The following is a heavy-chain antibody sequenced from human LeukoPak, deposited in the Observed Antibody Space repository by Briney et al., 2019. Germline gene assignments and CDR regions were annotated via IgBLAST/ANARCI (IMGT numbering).Heavy chain of an antibody. D-gene: IGHD4-17*01. CDR2: IKQDGSQ. CDR3: ARGPDYGDRLDYFDY. CDR1: GFTFSRHW. V-gene: IGHV3-7*01. J-gene: IGHJ4*02. Sequence: GGSLRLSCAASGFTFSRHWMSWARHAPGGGREWVANIKQDGSQYYVDSVKGRFIISRDNAKNSLYLQMNSLRAEDTAVYSCARGPDYGDRLDYFDYWGQGTLVTVSS.